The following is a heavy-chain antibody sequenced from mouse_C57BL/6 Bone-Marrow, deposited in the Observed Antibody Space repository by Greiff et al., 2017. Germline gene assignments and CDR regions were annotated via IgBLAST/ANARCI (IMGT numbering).Heavy chain of an antibody. CDR3: TTWERAMDY. V-gene: IGHV14-4*01. CDR1: GFNIKDDY. CDR2: IDPENGDT. Sequence: VQLKESGAELVRPGASVKLSCTASGFNIKDDYMHWVKQRPEQGLEWIGWIDPENGDTEYASKFQGKATITADTSSNTAYLQLSSLTSEDTAVYYCTTWERAMDYWGQGTSVTVSS. J-gene: IGHJ4*01. D-gene: IGHD4-1*01.